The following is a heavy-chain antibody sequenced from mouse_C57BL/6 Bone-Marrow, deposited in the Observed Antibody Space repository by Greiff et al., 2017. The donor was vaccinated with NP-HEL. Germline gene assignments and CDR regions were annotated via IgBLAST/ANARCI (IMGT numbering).Heavy chain of an antibody. Sequence: QVQLQQSGAELARPGASVKLSCKASGYTFTSYGISWVKQRTGQGLEWIGEIYPRSGNTYYNEKFKGKATLTADKSSSTAYMELRSLTSEDSAVSFCARHCFYWGQGTTLTVSS. CDR1: GYTFTSYG. CDR3: ARHCFY. CDR2: IYPRSGNT. J-gene: IGHJ2*01. V-gene: IGHV1-81*01.